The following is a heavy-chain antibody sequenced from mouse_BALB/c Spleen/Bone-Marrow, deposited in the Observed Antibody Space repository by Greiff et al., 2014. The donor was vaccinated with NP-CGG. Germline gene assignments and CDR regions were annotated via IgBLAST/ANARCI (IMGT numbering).Heavy chain of an antibody. CDR3: ASQGDYGSFDY. J-gene: IGHJ2*01. CDR2: IYPGDGDT. CDR1: GYTFTSYW. V-gene: IGHV1-87*01. D-gene: IGHD1-1*02. Sequence: VKLMESGAELARPGASVKLSCKASGYTFTSYWMQWVKQRPGQGLEWIGAIYPGDGDTRYTQKFKGKATLTADKSSSTAYMQLSSLASEDSAVCYCASQGDYGSFDYWGQGTTLTVSS.